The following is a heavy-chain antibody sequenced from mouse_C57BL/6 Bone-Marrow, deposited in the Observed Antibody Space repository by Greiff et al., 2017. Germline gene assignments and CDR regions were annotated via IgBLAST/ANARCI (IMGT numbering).Heavy chain of an antibody. J-gene: IGHJ3*01. Sequence: QVQLQQSGAELARPGASVKLSCKASGYTFTSYGISWVKQRTGQGLEWIGEIYPRSGNTYYNEKFKGKATLTADKSSSTAYMELSSLTSEDSAVYFCARLNDGYYWFAYWGQGTLVTVSA. D-gene: IGHD2-3*01. V-gene: IGHV1-81*01. CDR1: GYTFTSYG. CDR2: IYPRSGNT. CDR3: ARLNDGYYWFAY.